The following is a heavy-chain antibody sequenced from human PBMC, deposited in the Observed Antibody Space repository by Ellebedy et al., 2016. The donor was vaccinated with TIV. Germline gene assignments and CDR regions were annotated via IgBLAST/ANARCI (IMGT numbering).Heavy chain of an antibody. Sequence: MPSETLSLTCAISGDSVSSNSAAWNWIRQSPSRGLEWLGRTRFRTRWYNEYALSVRGRVSIDPDKSKNQVSLQLKSVTPDDSGLYYCTRDYPGGSGWYLDSWGQGSLVTVSS. V-gene: IGHV6-1*01. D-gene: IGHD6-19*01. CDR3: TRDYPGGSGWYLDS. CDR1: GDSVSSNSAA. J-gene: IGHJ4*02. CDR2: TRFRTRWYN.